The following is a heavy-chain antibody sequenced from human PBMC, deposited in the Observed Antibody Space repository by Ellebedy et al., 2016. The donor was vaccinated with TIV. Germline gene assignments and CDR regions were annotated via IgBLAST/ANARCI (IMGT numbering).Heavy chain of an antibody. J-gene: IGHJ4*02. D-gene: IGHD3-3*01. CDR2: IYASGSD. Sequence: SETLSLTXSVSGASMTKLLLTWIRQPAGKGLQWIGRIYASGSDRYNPSLESQVTMSVDTSRNRFSLKVTSVTAADTGMYYCATSPIDFWCDPGLFYIDQWGQGILVTVSS. V-gene: IGHV4-4*07. CDR3: ATSPIDFWCDPGLFYIDQ. CDR1: GASMTKLL.